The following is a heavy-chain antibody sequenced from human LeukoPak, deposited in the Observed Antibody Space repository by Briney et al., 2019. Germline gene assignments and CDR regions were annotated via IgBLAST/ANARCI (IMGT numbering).Heavy chain of an antibody. CDR2: ISAYNGNT. CDR3: ARDQYYDSSGVLGY. CDR1: GGTFSSYA. Sequence: GASVKVSCKASGGTFSSYAISWVRQAPGQGLEWMGWISAYNGNTNYAQKLQGRVTMTTDTSTSTAYMELRSLRSDDTAVYYCARDQYYDSSGVLGYWGQGTLVTVSS. V-gene: IGHV1-18*01. D-gene: IGHD3-22*01. J-gene: IGHJ4*02.